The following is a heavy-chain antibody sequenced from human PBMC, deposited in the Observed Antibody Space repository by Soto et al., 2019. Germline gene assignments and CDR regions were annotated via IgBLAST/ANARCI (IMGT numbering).Heavy chain of an antibody. Sequence: ASVKVSCKASGGTFSSYTISWVRQAPGQGLEWMGRIIPILGIANYAQKFQGRVTITADKSTSTAYMELSSLRSEDTAVYYCVLDDCSSTSCYSSSWYWGQGTLVTVSS. CDR1: GGTFSSYT. CDR2: IIPILGIA. V-gene: IGHV1-69*02. D-gene: IGHD2-2*02. CDR3: VLDDCSSTSCYSSSWY. J-gene: IGHJ4*02.